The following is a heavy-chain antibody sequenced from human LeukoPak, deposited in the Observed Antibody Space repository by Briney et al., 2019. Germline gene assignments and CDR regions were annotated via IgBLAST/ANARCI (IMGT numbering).Heavy chain of an antibody. J-gene: IGHJ6*03. CDR1: GFTVSSNY. Sequence: GSLRLSCAASGFTVSSNYMSWVRQAPGKGLEWVSVIYSGGSTYYADSVKGRFTISRDNSKNTLYLQMNSLRAEDTAVYYCARSDDILTGAEYMDVWGKGTTVTISS. V-gene: IGHV3-53*01. CDR3: ARSDDILTGAEYMDV. CDR2: IYSGGST. D-gene: IGHD3-9*01.